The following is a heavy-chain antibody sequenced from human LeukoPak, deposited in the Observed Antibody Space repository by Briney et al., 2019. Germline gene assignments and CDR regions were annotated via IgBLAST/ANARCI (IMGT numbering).Heavy chain of an antibody. CDR2: ISSSSSYI. D-gene: IGHD3-3*01. CDR3: ARGPRDPEWLLSEDY. Sequence: PGGSLRLSCAASGFTFSSCSMNWVRQAPGKGLEWVSSISSSSSYIYYADSVKGRFTISRDNAKNSLYLQMNSLRAEDTAVYYCARGPRDPEWLLSEDYWGQGTLVTVSS. J-gene: IGHJ4*02. V-gene: IGHV3-21*01. CDR1: GFTFSSCS.